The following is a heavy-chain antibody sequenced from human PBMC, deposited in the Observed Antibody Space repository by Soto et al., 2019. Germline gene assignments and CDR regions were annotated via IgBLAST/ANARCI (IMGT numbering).Heavy chain of an antibody. CDR1: GGTFSSYT. Sequence: QVQLVQSGAEVKKPGSSVKVSCKASGGTFSSYTISWVRQAPGQGLEWMGRIIPILGIANYAQKFQGRVTITADKSTSTAYMALSSLRSEDTAVYYCATLPGYDYVWGGDYWGQGTLVTVSS. CDR2: IIPILGIA. J-gene: IGHJ4*02. D-gene: IGHD3-16*01. CDR3: ATLPGYDYVWGGDY. V-gene: IGHV1-69*02.